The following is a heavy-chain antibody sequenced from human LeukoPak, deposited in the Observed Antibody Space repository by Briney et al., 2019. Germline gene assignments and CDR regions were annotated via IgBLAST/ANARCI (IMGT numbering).Heavy chain of an antibody. V-gene: IGHV3-7*03. J-gene: IGHJ6*02. Sequence: GGSLRLSCAASGFTFSSYWMNWARQAPGKGLEGVASINHNGNVNYHVDSGPGRFTIPRDKAQNSLYMQMSNWRAEDTAVYFCARGCGLGVWGQGATVTVS. CDR2: INHNGNVN. CDR1: GFTFSSYW. D-gene: IGHD2-8*01. CDR3: ARGCGLGV.